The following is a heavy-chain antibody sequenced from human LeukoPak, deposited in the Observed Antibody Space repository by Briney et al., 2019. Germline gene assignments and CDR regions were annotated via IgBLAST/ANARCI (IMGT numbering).Heavy chain of an antibody. CDR1: GGSLSGYY. J-gene: IGHJ4*02. V-gene: IGHV4-34*01. CDR2: ISHRGNT. CDR3: ARVPTYFYDSSGYYYFDH. Sequence: SETLSLTCAVHGGSLSGYYWSWLRQSPGQGLEWIAEISHRGNTNYNPSLKRRVTISVDTSKNQFSLKLRSVTAADTAVYYCARVPTYFYDSSGYYYFDHWGQGTLVTVSS. D-gene: IGHD3-22*01.